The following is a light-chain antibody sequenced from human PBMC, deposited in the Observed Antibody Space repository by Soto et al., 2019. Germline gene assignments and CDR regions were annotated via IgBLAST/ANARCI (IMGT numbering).Light chain of an antibody. CDR1: SSDVGGYNY. CDR3: NSYTNSNTVL. CDR2: DVS. V-gene: IGLV2-14*03. Sequence: QSVLTQPASVSGSPGQSITISCTGTSSDVGGYNYVSWYQQHPGKAPKLMIYDVSNRPSGVSNRFSGSKSGNTASLTISGLQAEDEADYYCNSYTNSNTVLFGGGTQLTVL. J-gene: IGLJ2*01.